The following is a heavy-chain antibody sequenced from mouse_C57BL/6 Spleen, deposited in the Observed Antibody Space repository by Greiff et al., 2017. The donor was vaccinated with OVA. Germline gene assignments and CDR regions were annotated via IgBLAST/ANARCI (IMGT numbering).Heavy chain of an antibody. V-gene: IGHV1-81*01. CDR2: IYPRSGNT. CDR3: ARYDYDAFDY. D-gene: IGHD2-4*01. J-gene: IGHJ2*01. Sequence: LVESGAELARPGASVKLSCKASGYTFTSYGISWVKQRTGQGLEWIGEIYPRSGNTYYNEKFKGKATLTADKSSSTAYMELRSLTSEDSAVYFWARYDYDAFDYWGQGTTLTVSS. CDR1: GYTFTSYG.